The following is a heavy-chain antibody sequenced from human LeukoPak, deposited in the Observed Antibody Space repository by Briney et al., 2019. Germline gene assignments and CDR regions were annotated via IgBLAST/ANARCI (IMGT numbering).Heavy chain of an antibody. V-gene: IGHV4-59*01. CDR1: GGSISGYY. CDR3: ARDDYGDYGARWYFDL. D-gene: IGHD4-17*01. J-gene: IGHJ2*01. CDR2: ISYSGST. Sequence: SETLSLTCTVSGGSISGYYWSWLRQPPGKVLEWIGYISYSGSTNYNPSLKSRVTISVDTSKNQFSLKLSSVTAADTALYYCARDDYGDYGARWYFDLWGRGTLVTVSS.